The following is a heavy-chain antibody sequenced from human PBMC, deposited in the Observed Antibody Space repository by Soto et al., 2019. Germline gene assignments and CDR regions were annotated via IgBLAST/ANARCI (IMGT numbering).Heavy chain of an antibody. CDR3: ARDPRYCSSTSCLGLFDY. D-gene: IGHD2-2*01. J-gene: IGHJ4*02. Sequence: PGGSLRLSCAASGFTFSNYGVHWVRQAPDKGLEWVAVIWYDGSNKYYADSVKGRFTISRDNSKNTLYLQMNSLRAEDTAVYYCARDPRYCSSTSCLGLFDYWGQGTLVTVSS. V-gene: IGHV3-33*01. CDR2: IWYDGSNK. CDR1: GFTFSNYG.